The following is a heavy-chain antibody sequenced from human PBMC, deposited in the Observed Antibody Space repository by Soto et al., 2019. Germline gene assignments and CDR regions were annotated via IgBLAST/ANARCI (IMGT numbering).Heavy chain of an antibody. J-gene: IGHJ5*02. CDR3: ARGRRKARLPVVTLGGDWFDP. Sequence: PSETLSLTCAVSGGSISSGGYSWSWIRQPPGKGLEWIGEINHSASTNYNPSLKSRVTISVDTSKNQFSLKLSSVTAADTAVYYCARGRRKARLPVVTLGGDWFDPWGQGTLVTVSS. CDR1: GGSISSGGYS. D-gene: IGHD2-21*02. V-gene: IGHV4-34*01. CDR2: INHSAST.